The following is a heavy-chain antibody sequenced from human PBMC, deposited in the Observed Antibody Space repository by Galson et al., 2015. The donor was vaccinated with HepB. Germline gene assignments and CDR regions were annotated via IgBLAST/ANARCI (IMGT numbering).Heavy chain of an antibody. D-gene: IGHD2-21*02. CDR3: AGWVVTASWDYFGVDV. J-gene: IGHJ6*02. CDR2: LHRDGRT. Sequence: SLRLSCAASGFSVSSKFVSWVRQAPGKGLEWVSTLHRDGRTDYADSVKGRFTISRDNSQNSLYLQMNSLRVDDTAVYYCAGWVVTASWDYFGVDVWGQGTTVTVSS. CDR1: GFSVSSKF. V-gene: IGHV3-53*01.